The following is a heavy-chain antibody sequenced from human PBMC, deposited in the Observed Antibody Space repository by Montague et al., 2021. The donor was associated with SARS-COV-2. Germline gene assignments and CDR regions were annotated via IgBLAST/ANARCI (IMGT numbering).Heavy chain of an antibody. CDR3: ATEMPAYDVFDI. V-gene: IGHV4-61*08. D-gene: IGHD2-2*01. CDR2: IYNTERT. Sequence: SETLSLTCTVSGGSVTSGDYYWTWIQQPPGKGLEWIGYIYNTERTXYNPPLKSRVTISMDTSKNQFSLKVDSVRTADTAVYYCATEMPAYDVFDIWGQGTMVTVSS. CDR1: GGSVTSGDYY. J-gene: IGHJ3*02.